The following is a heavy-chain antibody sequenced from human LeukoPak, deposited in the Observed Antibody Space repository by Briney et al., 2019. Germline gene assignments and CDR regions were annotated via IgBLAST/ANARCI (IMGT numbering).Heavy chain of an antibody. CDR2: ISYDGANK. V-gene: IGHV3-30-3*01. Sequence: TGGSLRLSCAASGFTFSSSPMHWVRQAPGKGLEWVAFISYDGANKYYADSVKGRFTISRDNSKNTLYLQMNSLRAEDTAVYYCARDPGQTVAYDYWGQGTLVTVSS. J-gene: IGHJ4*02. CDR3: ARDPGQTVAYDY. D-gene: IGHD5-12*01. CDR1: GFTFSSSP.